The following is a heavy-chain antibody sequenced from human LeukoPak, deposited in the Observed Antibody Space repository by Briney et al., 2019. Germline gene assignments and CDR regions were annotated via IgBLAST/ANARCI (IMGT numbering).Heavy chain of an antibody. J-gene: IGHJ5*02. CDR2: INIGGTNT. V-gene: IGHV3-11*01. CDR1: GFTFNDYY. Sequence: GGSLRLSCAASGFTFNDYYMSWICQAPGKGLEWLSYINIGGTNTNYADSVKGRFTISRDNAKKSLYLEMNNLRAEDTAVYYCATDGAGFDTWGQGVLVTVPS. CDR3: ATDGAGFDT.